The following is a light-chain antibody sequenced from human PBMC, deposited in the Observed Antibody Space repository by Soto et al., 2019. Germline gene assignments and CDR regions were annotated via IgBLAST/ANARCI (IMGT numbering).Light chain of an antibody. CDR1: QSVSSN. CDR2: GAS. J-gene: IGKJ4*01. V-gene: IGKV3-15*01. Sequence: EIVMTQSPATLSVSPGERATLSCRASQSVSSNLAWYQQKPGQAPRLLIYGASTRATGIPARFSGSGSGTEFTLTSSSLQSEYFAVYYCQQYNNWPLFGGGTKVEIK. CDR3: QQYNNWPL.